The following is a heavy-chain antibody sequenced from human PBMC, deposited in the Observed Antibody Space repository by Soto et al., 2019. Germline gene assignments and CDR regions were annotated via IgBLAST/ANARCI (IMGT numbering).Heavy chain of an antibody. D-gene: IGHD2-21*02. J-gene: IGHJ4*02. CDR2: IYNSGST. CDR3: ARHLPYCGGDCYSLDY. V-gene: IGHV4-31*03. CDR1: GGSISSGDYY. Sequence: SETLSLTCTVPGGSISSGDYYWSWIRQHPGKGPEWIGHIYNSGSTYYNPSLKSRVTISVDTSKNQFSLNLSSVTAADTAVYYCARHLPYCGGDCYSLDYWGQGTLVTVSS.